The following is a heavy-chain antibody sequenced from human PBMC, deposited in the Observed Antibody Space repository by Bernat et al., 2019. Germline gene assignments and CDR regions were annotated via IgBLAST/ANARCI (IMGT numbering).Heavy chain of an antibody. D-gene: IGHD6-13*01. CDR1: GFSFHTYW. J-gene: IGHJ4*02. CDR2: IHPEGRAR. CDR3: ATTRDAACND. V-gene: IGHV3-7*03. Sequence: EVHLVESGGGLVQPGGSLRLSCATSGFSFHTYWMTWVRQAPGKGLEWVANIHPEGRARFYVASVKGRFTISRDNTKNSLLLEMNSLRVEDTAVYYCATTRDAACNDWGQGTLVTV.